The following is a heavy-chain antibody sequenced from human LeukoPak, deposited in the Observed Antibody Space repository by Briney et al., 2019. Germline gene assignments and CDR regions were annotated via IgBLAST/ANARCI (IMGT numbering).Heavy chain of an antibody. CDR2: IVVGGGAT. Sequence: SVKVSCKTSGFTFRSSAIQWVRQARGQRLEWIGWIVVGGGATSYAHYLQERLTITRDMSTGTAYLELSGLRSEDTGIYYCAAETYTDSCCWFDPWGQGTLVTVSS. D-gene: IGHD3-16*01. CDR1: GFTFRSSA. V-gene: IGHV1-58*02. J-gene: IGHJ5*02. CDR3: AAETYTDSCCWFDP.